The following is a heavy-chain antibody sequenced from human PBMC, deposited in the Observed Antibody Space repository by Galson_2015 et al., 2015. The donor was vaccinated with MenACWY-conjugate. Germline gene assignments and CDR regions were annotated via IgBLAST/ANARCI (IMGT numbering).Heavy chain of an antibody. D-gene: IGHD7-27*01. V-gene: IGHV3-48*01. CDR2: ISSSSSTI. Sequence: SLRLSCAASGFTFSSYSMNWVRQAPGKGLEWVSYISSSSSTIYYADSVKGRFTISRDNAKNSLYLQMNSLRSEDTAVYYCASSHQVLTGDRGPYGAHDYWGQGTLVTVSS. CDR3: ASSHQVLTGDRGPYGAHDY. CDR1: GFTFSSYS. J-gene: IGHJ4*02.